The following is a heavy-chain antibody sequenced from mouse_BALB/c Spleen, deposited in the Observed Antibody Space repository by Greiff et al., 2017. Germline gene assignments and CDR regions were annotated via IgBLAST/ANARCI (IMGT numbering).Heavy chain of an antibody. CDR3: TRGRLLGAMDY. Sequence: EVQGVESGGGLVKPGGSLKLSCAASGFTFSSYTMSWVRQTPEKRLEWVATISSGGSYTYYPDSVKGRFTIARDNAKNTLYLQMSSLKSEDTAMYYCTRGRLLGAMDYWGQGTSVTVSS. D-gene: IGHD2-3*01. V-gene: IGHV5-6-4*01. CDR2: ISSGGSYT. J-gene: IGHJ4*01. CDR1: GFTFSSYT.